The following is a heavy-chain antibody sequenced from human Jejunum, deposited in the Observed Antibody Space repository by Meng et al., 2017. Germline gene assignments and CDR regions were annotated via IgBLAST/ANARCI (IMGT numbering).Heavy chain of an antibody. CDR1: GGSIESNTW. J-gene: IGHJ2*01. V-gene: IGHV4-4*02. CDR3: ARADYVRYFDL. CDR2: VYHSGST. Sequence: QVQLQEPGPGLVKPSETLSLTCAVSGGSIESNTWWTWIRQPPGQGLEWIGEVYHSGSTHYNPSLQSRVTISIDNSKNRFSLSLNSVTAADTAIYYCARADYVRYFDLWGRGTLVTVSS. D-gene: IGHD3-10*02.